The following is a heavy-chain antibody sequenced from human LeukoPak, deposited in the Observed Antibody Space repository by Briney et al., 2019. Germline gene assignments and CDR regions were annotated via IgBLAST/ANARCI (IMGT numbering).Heavy chain of an antibody. V-gene: IGHV1-24*01. D-gene: IGHD2-21*01. CDR2: FDPEDGET. Sequence: ASVKVSCKVSGYTLTELSMHWVRQAPGKGLEWMGGFDPEDGETIYAQKFQGRVTMTEDTSTDTAYMELSSLRSEDTAVYYCARDPDWAQQLDYWGQGTLVTVSS. J-gene: IGHJ4*02. CDR1: GYTLTELS. CDR3: ARDPDWAQQLDY.